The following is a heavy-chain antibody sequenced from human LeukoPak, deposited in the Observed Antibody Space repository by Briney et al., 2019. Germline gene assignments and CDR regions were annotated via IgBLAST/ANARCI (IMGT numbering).Heavy chain of an antibody. CDR1: GFTFSTYW. CDR2: ITPDGRST. V-gene: IGHV3-74*01. D-gene: IGHD5-18*01. J-gene: IGHJ4*02. CDR3: ARDTASGGY. Sequence: PGGSLRLSCADSGFTFSTYWMHWVRQAPGKGLVWVSRITPDGRSTNYADSVKGRFTISRDNAKNTLYLQMNSLRADDTAVYYCARDTASGGYWGQGTLVTVSS.